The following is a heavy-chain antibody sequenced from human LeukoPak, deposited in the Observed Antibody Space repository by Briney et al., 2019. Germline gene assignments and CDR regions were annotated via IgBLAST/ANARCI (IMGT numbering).Heavy chain of an antibody. CDR1: GFTVSSNY. CDR3: ATISALLYYFDS. V-gene: IGHV3-66*01. J-gene: IGHJ4*02. CDR2: IYTGGKS. Sequence: PGGSLRLSCAASGFTVSSNYMSWVRQAPGKGLEWVSLIYTGGKSYYADSVKGRFTLSRDNSKNTVYLQMTCLRVEDTAMYYCATISALLYYFDSWGQGTLVTVSS.